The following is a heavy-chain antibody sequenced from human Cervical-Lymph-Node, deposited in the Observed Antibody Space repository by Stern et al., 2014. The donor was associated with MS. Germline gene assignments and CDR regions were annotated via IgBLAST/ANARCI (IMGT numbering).Heavy chain of an antibody. CDR1: GFTFSHAW. J-gene: IGHJ5*02. CDR2: IKSQTDGGTT. Sequence: EVQLVESGGGLVKPGGSLRISCAASGFTFSHAWMTWVRQAPGKGLEWVGRIKSQTDGGTTDYAAPVKGRFIISRDDSKNTLYLQMNSLKTEDTAVYYCATVGPWGQGTLVIVSS. V-gene: IGHV3-15*01. CDR3: ATVGP.